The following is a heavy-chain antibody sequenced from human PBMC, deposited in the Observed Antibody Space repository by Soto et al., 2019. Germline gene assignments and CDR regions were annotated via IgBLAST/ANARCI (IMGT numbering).Heavy chain of an antibody. D-gene: IGHD3-22*01. CDR1: GYTFTGYY. Sequence: ASVKVSCKASGYTFTGYYMHWVRQAPGQGLEWMGWINPNSGGTNYAQKFQGWVTMTRDTSISTAYMELSRLRSDDTAVYYCARMWNYDSSGYANKEAFDIRGQGTMVTVSS. CDR3: ARMWNYDSSGYANKEAFDI. V-gene: IGHV1-2*04. J-gene: IGHJ3*02. CDR2: INPNSGGT.